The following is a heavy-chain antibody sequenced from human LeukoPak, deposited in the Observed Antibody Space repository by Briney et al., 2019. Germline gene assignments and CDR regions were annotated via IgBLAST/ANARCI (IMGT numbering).Heavy chain of an antibody. Sequence: GGSLRLSRVASGFTFSNYAMSWVRQAPGKRLEWVSAVTGRGSSTYYADSVKGRFTISRDNSRNTLFLQMNSLRAEDTAIYYCAKWGDFDILTGYYVSDFWGQGTLVTVSS. D-gene: IGHD3-9*01. J-gene: IGHJ4*02. CDR1: GFTFSNYA. CDR2: VTGRGSST. CDR3: AKWGDFDILTGYYVSDF. V-gene: IGHV3-23*01.